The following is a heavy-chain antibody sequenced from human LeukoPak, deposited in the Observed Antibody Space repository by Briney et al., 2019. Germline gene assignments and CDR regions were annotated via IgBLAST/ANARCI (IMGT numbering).Heavy chain of an antibody. J-gene: IGHJ4*02. D-gene: IGHD1-26*01. Sequence: SETLSLTCAVYGGSFSGYYWSWIRQPPGKGLEWIGEINHSGSTNYNPSLKSRVTISVDTSKNQFSLKLSSVAAADTAVYYCARIVGATDYWGQGTLVTVSS. CDR2: INHSGST. CDR3: ARIVGATDY. CDR1: GGSFSGYY. V-gene: IGHV4-34*01.